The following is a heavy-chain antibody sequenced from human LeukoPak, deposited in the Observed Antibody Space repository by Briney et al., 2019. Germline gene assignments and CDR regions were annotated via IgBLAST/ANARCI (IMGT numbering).Heavy chain of an antibody. D-gene: IGHD1-26*01. J-gene: IGHJ4*02. CDR3: ARDSDRDGHNWLGY. Sequence: SETLSLTCAVYGGSFSGYYWSWIRQPPGKGLEWIGEINHSGSTNYNPSLKSRVTISVDTSKNQFSLKLSSVTAADTAVYYCARDSDRDGHNWLGYWGQGTLVTVSS. CDR2: INHSGST. CDR1: GGSFSGYY. V-gene: IGHV4-34*01.